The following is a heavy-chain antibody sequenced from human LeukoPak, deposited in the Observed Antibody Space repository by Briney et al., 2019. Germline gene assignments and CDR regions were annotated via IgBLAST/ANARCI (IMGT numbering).Heavy chain of an antibody. CDR2: ISGSGGST. CDR3: AKDITGTPSSAYGS. Sequence: PGGSLRLSCAASGFTFGSYAMSWVRQAPGKGLEWVSAISGSGGSTCYADSVKGRFTISRDNSKNTLYLQMNSLRAEDTAVYYCAKDITGTPSSAYGSLGQGTTVTV. D-gene: IGHD1-20*01. CDR1: GFTFGSYA. J-gene: IGHJ3*02. V-gene: IGHV3-23*01.